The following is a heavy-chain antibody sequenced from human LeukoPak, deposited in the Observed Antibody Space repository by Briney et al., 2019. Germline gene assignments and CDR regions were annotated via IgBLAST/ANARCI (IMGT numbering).Heavy chain of an antibody. J-gene: IGHJ4*02. CDR3: ASAVGDFVWGSYRPESTRFDY. V-gene: IGHV4-31*03. D-gene: IGHD3-16*02. CDR2: IYYSGST. CDR1: GGSISSGSYF. Sequence: SKTLSLTCTVSGGSISSGSYFWNWIRQRPGKGLEWIGYIYYSGSTYYNPSLKSRVTISVDTSKNQFSLSLSSVTAADTAVYYCASAVGDFVWGSYRPESTRFDYWGQGTLVTVSS.